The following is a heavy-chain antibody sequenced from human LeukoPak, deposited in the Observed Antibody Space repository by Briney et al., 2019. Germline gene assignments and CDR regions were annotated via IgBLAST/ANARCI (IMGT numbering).Heavy chain of an antibody. CDR3: ATLGYSGY. Sequence: GESLKISCKCFGYSLISYWIGWVRPMPGKGLERMGIINPSDSDTRYSPSYQGQRPISACKSISTAYLQWSSLKATVTAMYYCATLGYSGYWGQGTLVSVSS. D-gene: IGHD5-12*01. J-gene: IGHJ4*02. CDR1: GYSLISYW. CDR2: INPSDSDT. V-gene: IGHV5-51*01.